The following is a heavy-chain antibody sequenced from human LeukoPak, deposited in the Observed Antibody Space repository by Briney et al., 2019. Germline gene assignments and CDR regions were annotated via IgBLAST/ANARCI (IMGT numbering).Heavy chain of an antibody. V-gene: IGHV3-43D*03. J-gene: IGHJ5*02. D-gene: IGHD6-19*01. CDR3: AKDIRSSGWYGEGWFDP. CDR2: NSWDGGST. CDR1: GFTFDDYA. Sequence: GGSLRLSCAASGFTFDDYAMHWVRQAPGKGLEWVSLNSWDGGSTYYADSVKGRFTISRDNSKNSLYLQMNSLRAEDTALYYCAKDIRSSGWYGEGWFDPWGQGTLVTVSS.